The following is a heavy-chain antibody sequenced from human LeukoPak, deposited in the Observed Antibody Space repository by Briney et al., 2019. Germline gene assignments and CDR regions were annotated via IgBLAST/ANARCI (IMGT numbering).Heavy chain of an antibody. J-gene: IGHJ4*02. Sequence: GGSLRLSCAASGFTFSNYGMHWVRQAPGKGLEWVAFISYHGDTKYYADSVKGRFTISRDNSKNTLYLQMNSLRPEDAAMYKCAEDKVAMNSALDHWGPGTLVTVSS. CDR3: AEDKVAMNSALDH. CDR1: GFTFSNYG. D-gene: IGHD5-12*01. V-gene: IGHV3-30*18. CDR2: ISYHGDTK.